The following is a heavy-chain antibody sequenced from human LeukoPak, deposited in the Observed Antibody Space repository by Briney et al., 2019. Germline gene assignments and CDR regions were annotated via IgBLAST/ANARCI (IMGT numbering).Heavy chain of an antibody. D-gene: IGHD3-22*01. J-gene: IGHJ4*02. CDR2: ISAYNGNT. CDR1: GYTFISYG. Sequence: WASVKVSCKASGYTFISYGTSWMRQAPGQGLEWMGWISAYNGNTNNAQKFQGRVTVTTDTSTSTACMELRSLRCDDTAVYYCARDDRSGYYDDWGQGTLVTVSS. V-gene: IGHV1-18*01. CDR3: ARDDRSGYYDD.